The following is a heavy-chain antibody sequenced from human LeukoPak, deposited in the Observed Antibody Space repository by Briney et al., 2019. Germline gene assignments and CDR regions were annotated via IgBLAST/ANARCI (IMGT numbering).Heavy chain of an antibody. Sequence: SETLSLTCTVSGGSISSGGYYWSWIRQHPGKGLEWIGYIYYSGSTYYNPSLKSRVTISVDTSKNQFSLELSSVTAADTAVYYCASLPTVVTRGAAFDIWGQGTMVTVSS. D-gene: IGHD4-23*01. CDR2: IYYSGST. CDR1: GGSISSGGYY. V-gene: IGHV4-31*03. CDR3: ASLPTVVTRGAAFDI. J-gene: IGHJ3*02.